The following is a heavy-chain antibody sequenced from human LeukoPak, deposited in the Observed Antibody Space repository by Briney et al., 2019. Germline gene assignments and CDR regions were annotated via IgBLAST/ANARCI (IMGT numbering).Heavy chain of an antibody. J-gene: IGHJ4*02. CDR2: IKQDGSEK. D-gene: IGHD6-19*01. Sequence: GGSLRLSCAASGFTFSNYWLTWVRQAPGQGLEWVANIKQDGSEKHYVDSVKGRFTISRDNAKNSLYLQMNSLRAEDTAVYYCARDIPGIAVAGDWGQGTLVAVSS. CDR3: ARDIPGIAVAGD. CDR1: GFTFSNYW. V-gene: IGHV3-7*01.